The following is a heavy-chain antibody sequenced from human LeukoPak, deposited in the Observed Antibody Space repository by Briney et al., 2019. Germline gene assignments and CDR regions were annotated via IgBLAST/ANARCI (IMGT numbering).Heavy chain of an antibody. V-gene: IGHV3-7*03. Sequence: GGSLRLSCAASGFIFGKYWMSWVRQAPGKGLEWVANIKLDGSEKDYVDSVKGRFTISRDNTKNSLYLRMNSLRAEDTAVFYCARDQYDTWSRRGNFDSWGQGTLDIVSS. CDR1: GFIFGKYW. CDR2: IKLDGSEK. CDR3: ARDQYDTWSRRGNFDS. J-gene: IGHJ4*02. D-gene: IGHD3-3*01.